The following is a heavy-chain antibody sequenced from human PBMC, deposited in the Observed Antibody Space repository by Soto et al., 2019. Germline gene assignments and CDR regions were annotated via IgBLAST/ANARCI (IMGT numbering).Heavy chain of an antibody. Sequence: PWGSLRLSCAASGFTFSSYSMNWVRQAPGKGLEWVSSISSSSSYIYYADSVKGRFTISRDNAKNSLYLQMNSLRAEDTAVYYCARTLDIVVVPAVGWFDPWGQGTPVTVSS. V-gene: IGHV3-21*01. D-gene: IGHD2-2*01. J-gene: IGHJ5*02. CDR1: GFTFSSYS. CDR2: ISSSSSYI. CDR3: ARTLDIVVVPAVGWFDP.